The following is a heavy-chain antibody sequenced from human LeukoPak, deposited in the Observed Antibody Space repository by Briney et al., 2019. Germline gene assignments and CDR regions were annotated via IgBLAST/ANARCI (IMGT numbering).Heavy chain of an antibody. V-gene: IGHV4-39*01. CDR2: IYYSGST. CDR3: ARLSTMKQTIQH. Sequence: PSETLSLTCTVSGGSISSSSYYWGWIRQPPGKGLEWIGSIYYSGSTYYNPSLKSRFTISVDTSKNQFSLKLSSVTAADTAVYYCARLSTMKQTIQHWGQGTLVTVSS. J-gene: IGHJ1*01. D-gene: IGHD3-22*01. CDR1: GGSISSSSYY.